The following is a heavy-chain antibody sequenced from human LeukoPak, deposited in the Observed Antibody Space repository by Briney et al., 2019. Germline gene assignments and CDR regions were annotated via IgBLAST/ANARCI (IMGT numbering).Heavy chain of an antibody. J-gene: IGHJ4*02. D-gene: IGHD6-13*01. CDR3: ARDLSSKLDY. CDR1: GFTFSSYS. V-gene: IGHV3-21*01. Sequence: GGSLRLSRAASGFTFSSYSMNWVRQAPGKGLEWVSSISSSSSYIYYADSVKGRFTISRDNAKNSLYLQMNSLRAEDTAVYYCARDLSSKLDYWGQGTLVTVSS. CDR2: ISSSSSYI.